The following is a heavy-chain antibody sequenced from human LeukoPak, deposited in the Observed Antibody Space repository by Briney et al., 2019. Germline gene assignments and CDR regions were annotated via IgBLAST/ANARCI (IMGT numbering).Heavy chain of an antibody. CDR2: IYYSGST. V-gene: IGHV4-31*03. CDR1: GGSISSGGYY. Sequence: SQTLSLTCTVSGGSISSGGYYWSWIRQHPGKGLEWIGYIYYSGSTYYNPSLKSRVTISVDTSKNQFSLKLSSVTAADTAVYYCARGPRGSYPYFDYWGQGTLVTVSS. D-gene: IGHD1-26*01. J-gene: IGHJ4*02. CDR3: ARGPRGSYPYFDY.